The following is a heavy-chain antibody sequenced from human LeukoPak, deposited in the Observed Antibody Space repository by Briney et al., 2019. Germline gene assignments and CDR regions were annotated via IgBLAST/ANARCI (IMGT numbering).Heavy chain of an antibody. D-gene: IGHD2-2*01. CDR3: AKFVVVPGPMEYYYYYMDV. V-gene: IGHV4-59*11. Sequence: KASETLSLTCNVSGESISSHYWSWTRQSPGKGLEWIGYISNSGTTKLNPSLKSRVTISRDTSKNQISLRLSSVTAADTAVFFCAKFVVVPGPMEYYYYYMDVWGRGTTVAVSS. J-gene: IGHJ6*03. CDR1: GESISSHY. CDR2: ISNSGTT.